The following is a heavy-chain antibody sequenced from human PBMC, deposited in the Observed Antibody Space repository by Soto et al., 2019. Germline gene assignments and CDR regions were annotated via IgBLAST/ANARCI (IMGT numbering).Heavy chain of an antibody. CDR2: VIPMSGSS. CDR1: GGTFSTYV. D-gene: IGHD1-26*01. CDR3: ARGRPRSGPPFYYYGLDV. V-gene: IGHV1-69*06. J-gene: IGHJ6*02. Sequence: QVQLVQSGAEVKKPGSSVKVSCKASGGTFSTYVISWVRQAPGQGLEWMGRVIPMSGSSNYAQKFQGRVTITADKDTSIAYMEVRSLRSEDTAVYYCARGRPRSGPPFYYYGLDVWGQGTTVILSS.